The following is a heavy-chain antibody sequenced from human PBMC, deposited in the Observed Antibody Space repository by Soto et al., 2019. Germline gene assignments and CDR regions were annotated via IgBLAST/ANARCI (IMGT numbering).Heavy chain of an antibody. J-gene: IGHJ4*02. CDR2: LVPMFRTA. CDR1: GGTFSDSA. D-gene: IGHD1-26*01. CDR3: ARGLGGSYFPFDF. Sequence: QVHLVQSGAEVKKPGSSVKVSCKTSGGTFSDSAINWLRPTPGQGLEWMGGLVPMFRTANYAPNLQGRVSITADESTSTVFMELSSLTFEDTAVYYCARGLGGSYFPFDFWGQGTLVTVSS. V-gene: IGHV1-69*12.